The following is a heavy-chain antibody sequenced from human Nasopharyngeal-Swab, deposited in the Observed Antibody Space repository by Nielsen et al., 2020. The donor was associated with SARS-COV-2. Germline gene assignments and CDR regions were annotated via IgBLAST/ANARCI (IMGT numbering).Heavy chain of an antibody. V-gene: IGHV3-53*01. Sequence: GESLKISCAASGFTVSSNYMSWVRQAPGKGLEWVSVIYSGGSTYYADSVQGRFTISRDNSKNTLYLQMNSLRAEDTAVYYCARDRGHYYDSSGYYFHYYYGMDVWGQETTVTVSS. CDR1: GFTVSSNY. D-gene: IGHD3-22*01. J-gene: IGHJ6*02. CDR3: ARDRGHYYDSSGYYFHYYYGMDV. CDR2: IYSGGST.